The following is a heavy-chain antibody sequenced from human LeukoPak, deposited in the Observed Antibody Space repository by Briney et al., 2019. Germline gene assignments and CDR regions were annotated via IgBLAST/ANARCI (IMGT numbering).Heavy chain of an antibody. CDR2: ISSSGDGT. V-gene: IGHV3-64*04. D-gene: IGHD4-17*01. Sequence: GGSLRLSCSASGFVFSTYAMHWVRQAPGEGLEYVSAISSSGDGTYYADSVRGRFTISRDNSKNTLYLQMNSLRAEDTAVYYCARGGWPNYGDHGFDYWGQGTLVTVSS. CDR3: ARGGWPNYGDHGFDY. J-gene: IGHJ4*02. CDR1: GFVFSTYA.